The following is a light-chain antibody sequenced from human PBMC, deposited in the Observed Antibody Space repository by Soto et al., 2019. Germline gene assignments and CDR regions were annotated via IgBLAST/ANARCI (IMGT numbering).Light chain of an antibody. CDR3: EQYGSSVVT. J-gene: IGKJ1*01. Sequence: EIVLAQSPGTLSLSQGERATLSCRASQTVTSGYLAWYQQKPGQAPRLLIYGASSRATGIPDRFSGSGSGTDFTLTISRLEPEAFAVYYCEQYGSSVVTFGQGTKVEIK. V-gene: IGKV3-20*01. CDR2: GAS. CDR1: QTVTSGY.